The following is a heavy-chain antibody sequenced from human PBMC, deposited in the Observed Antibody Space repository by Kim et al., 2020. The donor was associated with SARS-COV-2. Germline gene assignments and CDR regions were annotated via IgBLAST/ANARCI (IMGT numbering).Heavy chain of an antibody. J-gene: IGHJ5*02. V-gene: IGHV7-4-1*02. CDR1: GYSFTSHA. D-gene: IGHD3-10*01. CDR2: INTNTGNP. CDR3: ARVGTTMVRGIVVRGLGNWLDP. Sequence: ASVKVSCKASGYSFTSHAMNWVRQVPGQGLEWMGWINTNTGNPTYAQGFTGRFVFSLDTSVTTAYLQISSLKAEDTAVYYCARVGTTMVRGIVVRGLGNWLDPGGQGTLVTVSS.